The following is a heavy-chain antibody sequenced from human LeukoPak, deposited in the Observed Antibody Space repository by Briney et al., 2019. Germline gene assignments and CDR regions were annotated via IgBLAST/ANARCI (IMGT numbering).Heavy chain of an antibody. J-gene: IGHJ4*02. Sequence: PGGSLRLSCAASGFTFSSYAMHWVRQAPGKGLEWVAVISYDGSNKYYADSVKGRFTISRDNSKNTLYLQMNSLRAEDTAVYYCAREGCSGGSCPGPFDYWGQGTLVTVSS. CDR3: AREGCSGGSCPGPFDY. V-gene: IGHV3-30-3*01. CDR2: ISYDGSNK. D-gene: IGHD2-15*01. CDR1: GFTFSSYA.